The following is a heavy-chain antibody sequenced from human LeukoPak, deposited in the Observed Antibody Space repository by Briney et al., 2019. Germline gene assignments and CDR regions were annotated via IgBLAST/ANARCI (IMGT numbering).Heavy chain of an antibody. Sequence: GGSLRLSCAASGFTFSSYYMTWVRQAPGKGLEWVANINKDGSAKYYVDSVKGRFTISRDNAKNSLYLQMDSLRAEDTAVYYCARTYYGGYAHWGQGTLVTVSS. CDR3: ARTYYGGYAH. V-gene: IGHV3-7*01. CDR1: GFTFSSYY. CDR2: INKDGSAK. J-gene: IGHJ4*02. D-gene: IGHD5-12*01.